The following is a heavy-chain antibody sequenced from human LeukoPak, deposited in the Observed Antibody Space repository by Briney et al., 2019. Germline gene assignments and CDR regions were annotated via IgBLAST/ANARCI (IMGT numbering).Heavy chain of an antibody. D-gene: IGHD3-16*01. CDR3: AKDLRYDYVWGELDY. CDR1: GFTFSSYG. Sequence: GGSLRLSCAASGFTFSSYGMHWVRQAPGKGLEWVAFIRYDGSNKYYADSVKGRFTISRDNSKNTLYLQMNSLRAEDTAVYYCAKDLRYDYVWGELDYWGQGTLVTVSS. J-gene: IGHJ4*02. V-gene: IGHV3-30*02. CDR2: IRYDGSNK.